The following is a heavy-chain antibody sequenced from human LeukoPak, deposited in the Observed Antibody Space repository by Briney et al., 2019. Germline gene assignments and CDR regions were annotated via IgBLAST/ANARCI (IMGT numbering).Heavy chain of an antibody. J-gene: IGHJ4*02. CDR3: AKDRGRTWVQVAN. D-gene: IGHD2-15*01. CDR1: GFTFSSDA. Sequence: PGGSLRLSCIGTGFTFSSDAMGWVRQAPGKGLEWVSGISGSGGSTCYADSVKGRFTISRDNSKNTLYLQMNSLRVEDTAVYYCAKDRGRTWVQVANWGQGTLVTVSS. CDR2: ISGSGGST. V-gene: IGHV3-23*01.